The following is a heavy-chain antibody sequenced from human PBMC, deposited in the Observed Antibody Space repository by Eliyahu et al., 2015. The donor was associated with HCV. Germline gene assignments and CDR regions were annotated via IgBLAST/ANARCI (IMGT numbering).Heavy chain of an antibody. Sequence: EVQXVESGGDLVQPGGSLRLSCAASGXTFSSYWMHWVRQAPGKGLVWVSRVHSDGSSTSYADSVKGRFTISRDNAKNTLYLQMNSLRVEDTGVYYCATAGSGWSPSDYWGQGTLVTVSS. D-gene: IGHD6-19*01. J-gene: IGHJ4*02. CDR3: ATAGSGWSPSDY. CDR2: VHSDGSST. CDR1: GXTFSSYW. V-gene: IGHV3-74*01.